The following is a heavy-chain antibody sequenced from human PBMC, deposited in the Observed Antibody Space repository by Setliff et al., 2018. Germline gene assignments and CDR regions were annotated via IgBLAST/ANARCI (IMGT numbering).Heavy chain of an antibody. Sequence: SETLSLTCAVSGYSISSGYYWGWIRQPPGKGLEWIGSIYHSGSTNYNPSLKSRVTISVDTSKNQFSLRLSSVTAADTAVYYCASMGATRDYWGQGTLVTVSS. V-gene: IGHV4-38-2*01. D-gene: IGHD1-26*01. J-gene: IGHJ4*02. CDR2: IYHSGST. CDR3: ASMGATRDY. CDR1: GYSISSGYY.